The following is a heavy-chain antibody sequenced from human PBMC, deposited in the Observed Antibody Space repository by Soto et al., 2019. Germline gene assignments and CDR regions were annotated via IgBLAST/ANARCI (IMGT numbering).Heavy chain of an antibody. V-gene: IGHV4-38-2*02. CDR2: IYHSGST. Sequence: LSLTCAVSGYSISSGYYWGWIRQPPGKGLEWIGSIYHSGSTYYNPSLKSRVTMSVDTSKNQFSLKLSSVTAADTAVYYCARDLWGGGYSPMLCYHYYCMDFCGQGPT. CDR3: ARDLWGGGYSPMLCYHYYCMDF. J-gene: IGHJ6*02. D-gene: IGHD3-22*01. CDR1: GYSISSGYY.